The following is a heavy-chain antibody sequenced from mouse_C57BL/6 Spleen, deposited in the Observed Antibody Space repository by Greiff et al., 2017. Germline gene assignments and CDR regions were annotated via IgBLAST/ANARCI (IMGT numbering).Heavy chain of an antibody. D-gene: IGHD2-4*01. CDR3: AKFYYDYDDWYFDV. CDR1: GFSLTSYG. Sequence: VMLVESGPGLVQPSPSLSITCTASGFSLTSYGVHWVRQSPGKGLEWLGVIWRGGSTAYNAAFMSRLSITKDNSTCQVFFKMNSLQADDTAIYCCAKFYYDYDDWYFDVWGTGTTVTVSS. J-gene: IGHJ1*03. V-gene: IGHV2-5*01. CDR2: IWRGGST.